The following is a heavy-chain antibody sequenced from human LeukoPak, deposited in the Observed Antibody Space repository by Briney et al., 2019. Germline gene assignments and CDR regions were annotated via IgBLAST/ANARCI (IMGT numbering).Heavy chain of an antibody. D-gene: IGHD1-26*01. J-gene: IGHJ5*02. Sequence: SETLSLTCAVYGGSFSGYYWSWIRQPPGKGLEWSGEINHSGSTNYNPSLKSRVAMSVDTPKNQFSLRRTSVPAADTAVYFCVRLGVVGLDQNWFDPWGQGTLVSVSS. CDR3: VRLGVVGLDQNWFDP. CDR1: GGSFSGYY. CDR2: INHSGST. V-gene: IGHV4-34*01.